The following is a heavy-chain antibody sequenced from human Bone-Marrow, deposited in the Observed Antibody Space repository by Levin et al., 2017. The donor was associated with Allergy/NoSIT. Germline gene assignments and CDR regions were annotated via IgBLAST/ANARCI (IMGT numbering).Heavy chain of an antibody. V-gene: IGHV3-23*01. Sequence: GESLKISCAASGFTFASYAMTWVRQAPGKGLEWVSTISGSGGNTYDADSVKGRFTISRDNSKNTLYLQMNSLRAEDTAVYYCAKSFCSSTRCFNYFDPWGRGTLVTVSS. CDR1: GFTFASYA. J-gene: IGHJ5*02. D-gene: IGHD2-2*01. CDR3: AKSFCSSTRCFNYFDP. CDR2: ISGSGGNT.